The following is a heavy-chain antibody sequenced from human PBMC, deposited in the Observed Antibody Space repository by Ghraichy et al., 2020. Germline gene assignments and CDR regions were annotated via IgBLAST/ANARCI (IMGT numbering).Heavy chain of an antibody. J-gene: IGHJ6*02. Sequence: GGSLRLSCAASGFTFSSYAMSWVRQAPGKGLEWVSAISGSGGSTYYADSVKGRFTISRDNSKNTLYLQMNSLRAEDTAVYYCANFGGSGRGNYGMDVWGQGTTVTVSS. V-gene: IGHV3-23*01. D-gene: IGHD3-10*01. CDR2: ISGSGGST. CDR1: GFTFSSYA. CDR3: ANFGGSGRGNYGMDV.